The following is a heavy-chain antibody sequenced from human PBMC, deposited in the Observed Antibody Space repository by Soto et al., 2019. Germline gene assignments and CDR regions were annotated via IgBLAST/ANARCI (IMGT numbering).Heavy chain of an antibody. CDR1: GYAFTTYG. J-gene: IGHJ4*02. Sequence: QVHLVQAGAEVKKPGASVKVSCKGSGYAFTTYGITWVLQAPGQGLEWMGWISAHNGNTNYAQKLQGRVTVTRDTSTSTAYMELRSLRSDDTAVDYCARGRYGDYWGQGALVNVSS. V-gene: IGHV1-18*01. CDR3: ARGRYGDY. D-gene: IGHD1-1*01. CDR2: ISAHNGNT.